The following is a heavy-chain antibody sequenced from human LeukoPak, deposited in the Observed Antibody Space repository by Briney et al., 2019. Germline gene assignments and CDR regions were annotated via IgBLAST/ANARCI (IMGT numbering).Heavy chain of an antibody. CDR1: GYTFTSYG. D-gene: IGHD5-18*01. CDR3: ARDLWEWGYSYGYC. V-gene: IGHV1-18*01. CDR2: ISAYNGNT. Sequence: VASVKVSCKAAGYTFTSYGTSWVRRAPGQGLEWMGWISAYNGNTNYAQKLQGRVTMTTDTSTSTAYMELRSLRSDDTAVYYCARDLWEWGYSYGYCWGQGTLVAVSS. J-gene: IGHJ4*02.